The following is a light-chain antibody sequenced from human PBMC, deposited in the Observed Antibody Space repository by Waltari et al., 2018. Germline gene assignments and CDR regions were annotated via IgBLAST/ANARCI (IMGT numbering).Light chain of an antibody. V-gene: IGLV1-44*01. Sequence: QSVLPQPPSASGTPGQGVTIPCSGGPSNIGTIVVTWYQQVPGKAPKLLIYRSDRRPAGVPDRFSGSKSGTSASLAISGLQSEDEADYYCAAWDDSLNGRWVFGGGTKVTVL. CDR3: AAWDDSLNGRWV. CDR2: RSD. CDR1: PSNIGTIV. J-gene: IGLJ3*02.